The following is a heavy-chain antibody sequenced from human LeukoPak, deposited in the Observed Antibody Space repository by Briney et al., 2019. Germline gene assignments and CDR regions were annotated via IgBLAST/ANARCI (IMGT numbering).Heavy chain of an antibody. CDR1: GYSFTIYG. CDR3: ARDRFGGGWRY. J-gene: IGHJ4*02. Sequence: GASVTVSFTASGYSFTIYGISWVRQAHGQGLEWMGWISAYNGNTNYAQKLQGRVTMTTDTSTSTAYMELRSLRSDDTAVYYCARDRFGGGWRYWGRGTLVTVSS. V-gene: IGHV1-18*01. CDR2: ISAYNGNT. D-gene: IGHD6-19*01.